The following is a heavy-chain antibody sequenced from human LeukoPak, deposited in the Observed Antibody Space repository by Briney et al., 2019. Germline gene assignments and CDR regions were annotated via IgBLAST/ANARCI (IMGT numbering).Heavy chain of an antibody. CDR2: IWYDGSNK. Sequence: WGSLRLSCAASGFTLSSYGMHWVRQAPGKGLEWVAVIWYDGSNKYYADSVKGRFTISRDNSKNTLYLQMNSLRAEDTAVYYCARGYGTVDYWGQGTLVTVSS. V-gene: IGHV3-33*01. CDR1: GFTLSSYG. CDR3: ARGYGTVDY. D-gene: IGHD1-7*01. J-gene: IGHJ4*02.